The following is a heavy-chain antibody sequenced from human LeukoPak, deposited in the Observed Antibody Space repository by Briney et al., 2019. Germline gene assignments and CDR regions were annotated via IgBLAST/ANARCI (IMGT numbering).Heavy chain of an antibody. Sequence: SETLSLTCAVYGGSFSGYYWSWIRQPPGKGLEWIGYIYYSGSTNYNPSLKSRVTISVDTSKNQFSLKLSSVTAADTAVYYCARGGSSGWDNYYYYYYMDVWGKGTTVTVSS. CDR1: GGSFSGYY. J-gene: IGHJ6*03. D-gene: IGHD6-19*01. CDR2: IYYSGST. CDR3: ARGGSSGWDNYYYYYYMDV. V-gene: IGHV4-59*01.